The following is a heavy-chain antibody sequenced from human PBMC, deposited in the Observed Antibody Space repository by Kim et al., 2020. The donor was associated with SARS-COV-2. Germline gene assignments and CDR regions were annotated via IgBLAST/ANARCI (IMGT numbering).Heavy chain of an antibody. CDR2: IYYSGST. Sequence: SETLSLTCTVSGGSISSYYWSWIRQPPGKGLEWIGYIYYSGSTNYNPSLKSRVTISVDTSKNQFSLKLSSVTAADTAVYYCARDGYYDSSRIRVFDIWGQGTMVTVSS. CDR3: ARDGYYDSSRIRVFDI. J-gene: IGHJ3*02. CDR1: GGSISSYY. D-gene: IGHD3-22*01. V-gene: IGHV4-59*01.